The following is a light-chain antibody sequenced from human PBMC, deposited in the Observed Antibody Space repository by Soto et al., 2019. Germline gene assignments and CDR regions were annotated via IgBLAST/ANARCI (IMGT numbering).Light chain of an antibody. CDR2: DAS. CDR3: QRRSNWSTT. Sequence: EIVLTQSPATLSLSPGERATLSCRASQSVSSYLAWYQKKPGHAPRLLIYDASNRATGIPARFSGSGSGTDFNLTISSLETEDFAVYYCQRRSNWSTTFGQGTKVDIK. J-gene: IGKJ1*01. CDR1: QSVSSY. V-gene: IGKV3-11*01.